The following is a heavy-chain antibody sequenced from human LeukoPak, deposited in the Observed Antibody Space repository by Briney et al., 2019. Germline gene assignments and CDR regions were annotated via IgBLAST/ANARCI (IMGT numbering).Heavy chain of an antibody. CDR3: AKDNYYGSSAVIDY. D-gene: IGHD3-22*01. Sequence: GGSLRLSCAASGFTFSSYWMSWVRQAPGKGLEWVAALSHDGNNEFYADSVKGRFTISRDNSKNTLYLQMNSLRAGDTAAFYCAKDNYYGSSAVIDYWGQGTLVTVSS. CDR1: GFTFSSYW. CDR2: LSHDGNNE. V-gene: IGHV3-30*18. J-gene: IGHJ4*02.